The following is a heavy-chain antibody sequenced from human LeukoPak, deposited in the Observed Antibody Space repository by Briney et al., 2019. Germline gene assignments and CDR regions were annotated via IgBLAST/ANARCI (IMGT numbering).Heavy chain of an antibody. CDR2: MNPNSGNT. CDR3: AGAFIQLWSYYYYGMDV. CDR1: GYTFTSYD. D-gene: IGHD5-18*01. Sequence: ASVKVSCKASGYTFTSYDINWVRQATGQGLEWMGWMNPNSGNTGYAQKFQGRVTMTRNTSISTAYMELSSLRSEDTAVYYCAGAFIQLWSYYYYGMDVWGQGTTVTVSS. V-gene: IGHV1-8*01. J-gene: IGHJ6*02.